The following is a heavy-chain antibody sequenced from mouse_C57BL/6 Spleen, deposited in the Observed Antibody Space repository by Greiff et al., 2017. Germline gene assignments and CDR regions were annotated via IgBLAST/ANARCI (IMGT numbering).Heavy chain of an antibody. CDR3: ALGLLRDYAMDY. D-gene: IGHD2-3*01. V-gene: IGHV1-74*01. Sequence: VQLQQPGAELVKPGASVKVSCKASGYTFTSYWMHWVKQRPGQGLEWIGRIHPSDSDTSYNQKFKGKATLTVDKSSSTAYMRLSSLTSEDSAVYYCALGLLRDYAMDYWGQGTSVTVSS. CDR1: GYTFTSYW. CDR2: IHPSDSDT. J-gene: IGHJ4*01.